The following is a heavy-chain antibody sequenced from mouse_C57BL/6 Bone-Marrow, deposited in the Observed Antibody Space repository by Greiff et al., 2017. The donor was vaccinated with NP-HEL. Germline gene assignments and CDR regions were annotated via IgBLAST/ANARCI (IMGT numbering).Heavy chain of an antibody. Sequence: QVQLKESGAELARPGASVKLSCKASGYTFTSYGISWVKQRTGQGLEWIGEIYPRSGNTYYNEKFKGKATLTADKSSSTAYMELRSLTSEDSAVYFCARHDYDYFDYWGQGTTLTVSS. D-gene: IGHD2-4*01. J-gene: IGHJ2*01. V-gene: IGHV1-81*01. CDR3: ARHDYDYFDY. CDR1: GYTFTSYG. CDR2: IYPRSGNT.